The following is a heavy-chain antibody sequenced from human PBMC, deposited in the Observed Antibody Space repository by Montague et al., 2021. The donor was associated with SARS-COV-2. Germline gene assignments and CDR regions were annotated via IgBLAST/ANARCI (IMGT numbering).Heavy chain of an antibody. V-gene: IGHV4-59*08. Sequence: SETLSLTCTVSGGSISSYYWSWIRQPPGKGLEWIGYIYYSGNTNYNPSLMSRVTISVDTSKNQFSLKLSSVTAADTAVYYCARLEAGDCSGGSCYSSWFDPWGQGTLVTVSS. D-gene: IGHD2-15*01. CDR1: GGSISSYY. CDR3: ARLEAGDCSGGSCYSSWFDP. J-gene: IGHJ5*02. CDR2: IYYSGNT.